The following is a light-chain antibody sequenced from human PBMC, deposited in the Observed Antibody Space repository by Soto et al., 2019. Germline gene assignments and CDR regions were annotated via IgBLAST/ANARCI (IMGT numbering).Light chain of an antibody. Sequence: SQSISSWLAWYQQKPGKAPKLLIYKASCLESGVPSRFSGSGSGTEFTLTISSLQPDDFATYYCQQYNSYSITFGQGTRLEIK. CDR2: KAS. CDR1: QSISSW. J-gene: IGKJ5*01. V-gene: IGKV1-5*03. CDR3: QQYNSYSIT.